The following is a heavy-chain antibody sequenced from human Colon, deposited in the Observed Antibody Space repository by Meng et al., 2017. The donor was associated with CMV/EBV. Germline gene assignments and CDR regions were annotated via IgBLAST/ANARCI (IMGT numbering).Heavy chain of an antibody. CDR3: ARLGLFTRYYDPLGSTLDH. CDR2: SYYTRNT. D-gene: IGHD3-9*01. CDR1: RDSTYY. Sequence: RDSTYYWGWFLSPPGERLEWIGSSYYTRNTHYNPSVQSRVTLSVDTSTNQFSLKLTSVTVADTAVYYYARLGLFTRYYDPLGSTLDHWGQGTLVTVSS. V-gene: IGHV4-39*01. J-gene: IGHJ4*02.